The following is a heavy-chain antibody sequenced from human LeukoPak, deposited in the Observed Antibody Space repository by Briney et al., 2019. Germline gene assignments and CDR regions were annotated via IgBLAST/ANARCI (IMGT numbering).Heavy chain of an antibody. CDR1: GGTFSSYA. J-gene: IGHJ4*02. Sequence: SVTVSCTASGGTFSSYAISWVRQAPGQGLEWMGRIIPILGIANYAQKFQGRVTITADKSTSTAYMELSSLRSEDTAVYYCARLTLPYCSGGSCYSDCWGQGTLVTVSS. CDR2: IIPILGIA. CDR3: ARLTLPYCSGGSCYSDC. D-gene: IGHD2-15*01. V-gene: IGHV1-69*04.